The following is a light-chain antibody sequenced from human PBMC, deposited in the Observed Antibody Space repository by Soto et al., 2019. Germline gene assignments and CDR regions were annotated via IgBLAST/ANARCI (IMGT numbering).Light chain of an antibody. J-gene: IGKJ4*01. Sequence: IVLTQSPATLSLSPGERATLSCRASHSVSNYLAWYQQKPGQAPRLLIYDSSNRATGIPARFSGSGSGTDFTLTITSLEPEDFAVYYCQQRSVFVIFGEGTKVEI. CDR3: QQRSVFVI. CDR1: HSVSNY. CDR2: DSS. V-gene: IGKV3-11*01.